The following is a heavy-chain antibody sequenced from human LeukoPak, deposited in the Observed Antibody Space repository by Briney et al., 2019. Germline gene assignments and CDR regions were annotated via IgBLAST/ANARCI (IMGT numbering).Heavy chain of an antibody. D-gene: IGHD5-24*01. CDR2: INSDGSEG. J-gene: IGHJ4*02. CDR3: ARGGGYNSEIYYFDY. Sequence: PGGSLRLSCAVSGFTFSGFWMSWSRQAPGKGLEWVASINSDGSEGYYADVVKGRFTISRDNAKNSLYLQINSLRAEDTAVYYCARGGGYNSEIYYFDYWGQGTLVTVSS. CDR1: GFTFSGFW. V-gene: IGHV3-7*03.